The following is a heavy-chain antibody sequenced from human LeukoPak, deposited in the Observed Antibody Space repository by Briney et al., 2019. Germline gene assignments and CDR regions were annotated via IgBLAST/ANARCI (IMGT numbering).Heavy chain of an antibody. D-gene: IGHD5-18*01. Sequence: PSETLSLTCTVSGGSISSYYWSWIRQPPGKGLEWIGYIYYSGSTNYNPSLKSRVTISVDTSKNQFSLKLSSVTAADTAVCYCARHRDTAMVNFDYWGQGTLVTVSS. CDR2: IYYSGST. V-gene: IGHV4-59*08. CDR1: GGSISSYY. CDR3: ARHRDTAMVNFDY. J-gene: IGHJ4*02.